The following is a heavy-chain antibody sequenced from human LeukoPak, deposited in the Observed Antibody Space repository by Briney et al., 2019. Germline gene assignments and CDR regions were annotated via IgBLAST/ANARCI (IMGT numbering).Heavy chain of an antibody. V-gene: IGHV4-61*02. Sequence: SETLSLTCTVSGGSISSGSYYWSWIRQPAGKGLEWIGRIYTSGSTNYNPSLKSRVTISVDTSKNQFSLKLSSVTAADTAVYYCARWSRYCSSTSCYTRFDYWGQGTLVTVSS. CDR3: ARWSRYCSSTSCYTRFDY. J-gene: IGHJ4*02. CDR2: IYTSGST. CDR1: GGSISSGSYY. D-gene: IGHD2-2*02.